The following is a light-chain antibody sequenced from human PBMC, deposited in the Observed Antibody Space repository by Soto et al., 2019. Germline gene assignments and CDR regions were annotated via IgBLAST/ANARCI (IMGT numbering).Light chain of an antibody. V-gene: IGKV3-15*01. Sequence: EIVMTQSPATLYVSPGERATLSCRASQSVSSNLAWYQQKPGQAPRLLIYGASTRATCIPAKFSGSGSGTEFTLTISSLQSEDFAVYYCQQYNNWPRTFGQGTKVEIK. CDR1: QSVSSN. J-gene: IGKJ1*01. CDR3: QQYNNWPRT. CDR2: GAS.